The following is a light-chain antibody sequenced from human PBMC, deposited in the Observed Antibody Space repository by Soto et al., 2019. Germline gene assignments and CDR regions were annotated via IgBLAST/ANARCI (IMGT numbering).Light chain of an antibody. Sequence: DVEMTQSPLSLTVTLGQPASISYRTSQSLVHSDGRTYLSWFQQRPGQSPRRLIYKVSNRDSGVPARFSGSGSGTDFALKISRVEAEDVGVYYCMQGTHWPITFGQGTRLEIK. CDR3: MQGTHWPIT. J-gene: IGKJ5*01. V-gene: IGKV2-30*02. CDR1: QSLVHSDGRTY. CDR2: KVS.